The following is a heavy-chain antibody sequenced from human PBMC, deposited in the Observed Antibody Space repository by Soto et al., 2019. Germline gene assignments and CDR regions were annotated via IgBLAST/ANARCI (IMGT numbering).Heavy chain of an antibody. D-gene: IGHD2-15*01. V-gene: IGHV4-31*03. Sequence: QVQLQESGPGLVKPSQTLSLTCTVSGGSIIDGQTYLNWIRQHPERGLEWMGYINYRGTTNYSPALKSRLLISVDTSKNQFSLTVTSVTAADTAVYYCARDAPGVAPFWGQGTLVTVSS. CDR3: ARDAPGVAPF. CDR1: GGSIIDGQTY. J-gene: IGHJ4*02. CDR2: INYRGTT.